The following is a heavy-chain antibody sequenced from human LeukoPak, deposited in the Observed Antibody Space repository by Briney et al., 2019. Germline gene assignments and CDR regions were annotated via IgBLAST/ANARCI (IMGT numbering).Heavy chain of an antibody. J-gene: IGHJ5*02. CDR3: ARGIAAAGYNWFDP. V-gene: IGHV4-34*01. CDR2: INHSGST. Sequence: SETLSLTCAVYGGSFSGYYWSWIRQPPGKGLEWIGEINHSGSTNYNPSLKSRVTISVDTSKNQFSLKLSSVTAADTAVYYCARGIAAAGYNWFDPWGRGTLVTVSS. D-gene: IGHD6-13*01. CDR1: GGSFSGYY.